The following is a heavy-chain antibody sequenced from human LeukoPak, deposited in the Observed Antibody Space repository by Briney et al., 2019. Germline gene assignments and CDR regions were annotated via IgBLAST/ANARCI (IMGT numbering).Heavy chain of an antibody. CDR2: AFSDDRT. CDR3: ARGDFDY. CDR1: GITVSTNY. Sequence: GGSLRFSCAASGITVSTNYMTWVRQAPGKGLEWVSIAFSDDRTFYADSVKGRFTISRDSSKNTVFLQMNSLRAEDTAVYYCARGDFDYWGQGTLVTVSS. V-gene: IGHV3-53*01. J-gene: IGHJ4*02.